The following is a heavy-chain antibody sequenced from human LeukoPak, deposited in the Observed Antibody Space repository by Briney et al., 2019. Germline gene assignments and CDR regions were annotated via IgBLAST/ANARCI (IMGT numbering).Heavy chain of an antibody. J-gene: IGHJ6*02. CDR3: VRDMDV. CDR1: GFTFSSYW. Sequence: GGSLRLSCTASGFTFSSYWMSWVRQAPGKGLEWVANIHQDGSEQYYVDSVKGRFTISRDNSQNSLYLQMNSLRAEDTAVYFCVRDMDVWAQGTTVTVSS. V-gene: IGHV3-7*05. CDR2: IHQDGSEQ.